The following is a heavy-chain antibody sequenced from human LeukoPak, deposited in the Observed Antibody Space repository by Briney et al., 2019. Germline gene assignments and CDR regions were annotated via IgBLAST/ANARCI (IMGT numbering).Heavy chain of an antibody. CDR1: GFIFNNYE. CDR3: ARDLAYDYNYFYYGLDV. Sequence: GGSLRLSCAASGFIFNNYEMKWVRQALGKGLEWVSSISRSGSDIHYADSVKGRFAISRDNAKNSLYLQMNSLTAEDTAVYYCARDLAYDYNYFYYGLDVWGQGTTVTVSS. V-gene: IGHV3-48*03. J-gene: IGHJ6*02. D-gene: IGHD5-24*01. CDR2: ISRSGSDI.